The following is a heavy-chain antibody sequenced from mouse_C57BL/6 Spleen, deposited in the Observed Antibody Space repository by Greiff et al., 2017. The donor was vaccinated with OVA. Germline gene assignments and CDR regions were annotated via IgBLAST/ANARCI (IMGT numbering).Heavy chain of an antibody. CDR2: IWRGGST. D-gene: IGHD2-4*01. CDR3: AKTIYYDYDVNAMDY. V-gene: IGHV2-5*01. Sequence: QVQLKESGPGLVQPSQSLSITCTVSGFSLTSYGVHWVRQSPGKGLEWLGVIWRGGSTDYNAAFMSRLSITKDNSKSQVFFKMNSLQADDTAIYYCAKTIYYDYDVNAMDYWGQGTSVTVSS. J-gene: IGHJ4*01. CDR1: GFSLTSYG.